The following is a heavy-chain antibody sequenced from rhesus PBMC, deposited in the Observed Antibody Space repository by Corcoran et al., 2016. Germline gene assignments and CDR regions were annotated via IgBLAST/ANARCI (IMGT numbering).Heavy chain of an antibody. V-gene: IGHV4-81*01. Sequence: QLQLQESGPGLVKPPETLSLTCAVSGGSFRGYYWSWIRQTPGKGLEWIGSIDGNISVTKYNPSLKSRVTISKDTSKNQFSLKLSSVTAADTAVYYCARHRELEDGLDSWGQGVVVTVSS. CDR3: ARHRELEDGLDS. CDR1: GGSFRGYY. J-gene: IGHJ6*01. D-gene: IGHD1-1*01. CDR2: IDGNISVT.